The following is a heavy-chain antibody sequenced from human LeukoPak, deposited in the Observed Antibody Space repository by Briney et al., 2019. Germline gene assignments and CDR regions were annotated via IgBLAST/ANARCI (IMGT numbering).Heavy chain of an antibody. CDR2: IYYSGST. CDR1: GGSISSYY. Sequence: SETLSLTCTVSGGSISSYYWSWIRQPPGKGLEWIGYIYYSGSTNYNPSLKSRVTISVDTSKNQFSLKLSSVTAADTAVYYCAGSMVAGYLDYWGQGTLVTVSS. J-gene: IGHJ4*02. D-gene: IGHD6-19*01. V-gene: IGHV4-59*01. CDR3: AGSMVAGYLDY.